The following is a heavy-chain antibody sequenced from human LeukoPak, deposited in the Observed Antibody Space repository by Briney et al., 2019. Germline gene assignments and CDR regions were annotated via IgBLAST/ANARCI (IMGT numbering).Heavy chain of an antibody. Sequence: SETLSLTCTVSGGSISSDDFFWGWIRQPPGKGLEWIGSIYFSGNTDYNASLKSRVTVSVDTSKNQFSLKLTSVTAADRAIYYCARHRRSYCGGDCYFLGSFYIWGQGTMVTVSS. D-gene: IGHD2-21*02. J-gene: IGHJ3*02. CDR1: GGSISSDDFF. CDR3: ARHRRSYCGGDCYFLGSFYI. V-gene: IGHV4-39*01. CDR2: IYFSGNT.